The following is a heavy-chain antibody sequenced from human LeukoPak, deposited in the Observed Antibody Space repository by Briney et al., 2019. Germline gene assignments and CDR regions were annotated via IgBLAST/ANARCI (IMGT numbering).Heavy chain of an antibody. V-gene: IGHV1-2*02. CDR1: GYTFTGYY. CDR3: AREGDSYGDYVFDY. CDR2: INPNSGGT. Sequence: GASATLSYKATGYTFTGYYMHWVRQAPGQGLEWMGWINPNSGGTNYAQKFQGRVTMTRDTSISTAYMELSRLRSDDTAVYYCAREGDSYGDYVFDYWGQGTLVTVSS. D-gene: IGHD4-17*01. J-gene: IGHJ4*02.